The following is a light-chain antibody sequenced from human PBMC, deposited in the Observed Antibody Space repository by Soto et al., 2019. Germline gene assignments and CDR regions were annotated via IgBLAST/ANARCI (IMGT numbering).Light chain of an antibody. Sequence: DIQMTQSPSSLSASVGDRVTITCQASQDISNYLNWYQQKPGKAPKLLIFDAFSLETGVPSRFSGSGSGTDFTFTISSLQPEDIATYYCQQYYSAPYLFGQGTKLEIK. CDR2: DAF. CDR3: QQYYSAPYL. CDR1: QDISNY. V-gene: IGKV1-33*01. J-gene: IGKJ2*01.